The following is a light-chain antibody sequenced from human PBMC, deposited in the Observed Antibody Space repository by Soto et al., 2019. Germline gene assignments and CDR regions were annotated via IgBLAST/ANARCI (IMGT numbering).Light chain of an antibody. CDR3: QQYNNWPVT. Sequence: EIVMTQSPATLSVSPGERATLSFRASQSFSSNLAWYQQKPGQAPRLLIYGASTRATGIPARFSGSGSGTEFTLTISSLQSEDFAVYYCQQYNNWPVTFGQGTKVEIK. CDR1: QSFSSN. J-gene: IGKJ1*01. CDR2: GAS. V-gene: IGKV3-15*01.